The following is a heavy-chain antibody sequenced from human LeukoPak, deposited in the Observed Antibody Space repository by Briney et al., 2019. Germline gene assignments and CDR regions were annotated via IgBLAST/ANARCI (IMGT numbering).Heavy chain of an antibody. J-gene: IGHJ4*02. CDR2: ISYDGSNK. CDR3: AKPVGVMAYFDY. V-gene: IGHV3-30*18. CDR1: GFTFSSYE. Sequence: GGSLRLSCAASGFTFSSYEMNWVRQAPGKGLEWVAVISYDGSNKYYADPVKGRFTISRDNSKNTLYLQMNSLRAEDTAVYYCAKPVGVMAYFDYWGQGTLVTVSS. D-gene: IGHD3-10*01.